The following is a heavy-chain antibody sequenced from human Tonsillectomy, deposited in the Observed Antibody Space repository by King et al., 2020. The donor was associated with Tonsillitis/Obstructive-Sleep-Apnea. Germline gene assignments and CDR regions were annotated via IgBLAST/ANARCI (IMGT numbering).Heavy chain of an antibody. V-gene: IGHV3-30*01. CDR3: ARDEDIVVVPAAMGLGDY. CDR2: ISYDGRNK. CDR1: GFSFSSYA. Sequence: VQLVESGGGVVQPGRSLRLSCAASGFSFSSYAMHWVRQAPGQGLEGVAVISYDGRNKYYADSVKGRFTNDRDNPKNTLFLQMNSLRAEDTAVYYCARDEDIVVVPAAMGLGDYWGQGTLVTVSS. J-gene: IGHJ4*02. D-gene: IGHD2-2*01.